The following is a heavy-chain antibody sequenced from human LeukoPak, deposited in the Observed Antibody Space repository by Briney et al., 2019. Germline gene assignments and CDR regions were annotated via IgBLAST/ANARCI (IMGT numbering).Heavy chain of an antibody. D-gene: IGHD6-19*01. V-gene: IGHV4-59*11. Sequence: PSETLSLTCTVSGDSISSHYWTWIRQPPRKGLEWVGSISYNGGPVYNPSLKTRVTISVVTSKNQFSLMLRSPTAADTAVYYCARAPEQWLVPPFLDYWGQGTLVTVSS. CDR3: ARAPEQWLVPPFLDY. CDR2: ISYNGGP. J-gene: IGHJ4*02. CDR1: GDSISSHY.